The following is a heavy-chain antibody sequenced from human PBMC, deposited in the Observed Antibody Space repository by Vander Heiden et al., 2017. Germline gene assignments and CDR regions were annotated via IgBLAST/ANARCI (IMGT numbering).Heavy chain of an antibody. CDR2: MRDSGRT. Sequence: QVRLEQWGAGLLKPSETLSLPCTVYGGSLSGSYWTWIRQSPEKGLEWIGEIGEMRDSGRTNYNPSLKSRVTISRDTSKSQFSLELRSLTAADTAVYYCAREQGSYKGRDYWGQGTLVTVSS. J-gene: IGHJ4*02. V-gene: IGHV4-34*02. CDR1: GGSLSGSY. CDR3: AREQGSYKGRDY. D-gene: IGHD1-26*01.